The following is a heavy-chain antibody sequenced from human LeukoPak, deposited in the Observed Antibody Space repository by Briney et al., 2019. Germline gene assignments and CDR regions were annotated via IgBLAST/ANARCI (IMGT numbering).Heavy chain of an antibody. CDR1: GYTLIELS. Sequence: ASVKVSCKVSGYTLIELSMHWVRQAPGKGLEWMGGFDPEDGETIYAQKFQGRVTMTEDTSTDTAYMELSSLRSEDTAVYYCATGSSDSGDWYYYYYMDVWGKGTTFTVSS. CDR2: FDPEDGET. J-gene: IGHJ6*03. CDR3: ATGSSDSGDWYYYYYMDV. V-gene: IGHV1-24*01. D-gene: IGHD2-21*01.